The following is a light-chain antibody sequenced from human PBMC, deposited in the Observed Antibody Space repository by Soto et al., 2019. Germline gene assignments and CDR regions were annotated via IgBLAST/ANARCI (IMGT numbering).Light chain of an antibody. V-gene: IGKV1-12*01. J-gene: IGKJ4*01. CDR1: QDINKW. CDR3: LQDYSFPRT. Sequence: DIQMTQSPSSVSASVGDRVTITCRASQDINKWLAWYQQKPGLAPNLVIYTASRLHGGGPSRFSGSASGTDFTLTISSLQPEDVATYYCLQDYSFPRTFGGGTKVDIK. CDR2: TAS.